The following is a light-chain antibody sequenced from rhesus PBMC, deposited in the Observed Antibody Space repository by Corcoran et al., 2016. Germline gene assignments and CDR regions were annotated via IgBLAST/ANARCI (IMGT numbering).Light chain of an antibody. CDR1: QSLSNY. Sequence: DIQMTQSPSSLSASVGDRVTITCQASQSLSNYLNWYQQKPGKIPKLLIYRASSLQRGIPSRFSGSGSGTDFTLNISSRQPEDFATYYCQQGYSYPWTFGQGTKVEIK. CDR3: QQGYSYPWT. CDR2: RAS. J-gene: IGKJ1*01. V-gene: IGKV1S9*01.